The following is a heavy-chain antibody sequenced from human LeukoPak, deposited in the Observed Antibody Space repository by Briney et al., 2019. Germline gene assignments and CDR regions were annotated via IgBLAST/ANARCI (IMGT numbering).Heavy chain of an antibody. J-gene: IGHJ5*02. Sequence: GGSLRLSCVASGFTFNNYWMSWVRQAPGKGLEWVANIQRGGDDYYYMNSVKGRFTISRDNAKNTLYLQMNSLRAEDTAVYYCARRGGWGWFDPWGQGTLVTVSS. D-gene: IGHD6-19*01. CDR1: GFTFNNYW. CDR2: IQRGGDDY. CDR3: ARRGGWGWFDP. V-gene: IGHV3-7*01.